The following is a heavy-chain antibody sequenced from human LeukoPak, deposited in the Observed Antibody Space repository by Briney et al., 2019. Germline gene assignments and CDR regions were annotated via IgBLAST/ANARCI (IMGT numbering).Heavy chain of an antibody. Sequence: GGSLRLSCAASGFTVSSNYMNWVRQAPGKGLEWVSSISSSSSYIYYADSVKGRFTISRDNAKNSLYLQMNSLRAEDTAVYYCARDQSPPHYYDSSGYNSAFDIWGQGTMVTVSS. CDR2: ISSSSSYI. D-gene: IGHD3-22*01. CDR1: GFTVSSNY. J-gene: IGHJ3*02. V-gene: IGHV3-21*01. CDR3: ARDQSPPHYYDSSGYNSAFDI.